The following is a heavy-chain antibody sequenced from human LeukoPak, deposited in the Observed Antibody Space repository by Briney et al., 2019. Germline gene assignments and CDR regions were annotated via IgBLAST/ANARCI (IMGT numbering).Heavy chain of an antibody. D-gene: IGHD1-26*01. J-gene: IGHJ4*02. Sequence: GGSLRLSCAASGFIFSSYWMSWVRQAPGKGLEWVANIKQGGSEKYYVDSVKGRFTISRDSAKNSVYLQMNSLRAEDTAVYYCARDGGIYSGSYWVDYWGQGTLVTVSP. CDR2: IKQGGSEK. V-gene: IGHV3-7*01. CDR3: ARDGGIYSGSYWVDY. CDR1: GFIFSSYW.